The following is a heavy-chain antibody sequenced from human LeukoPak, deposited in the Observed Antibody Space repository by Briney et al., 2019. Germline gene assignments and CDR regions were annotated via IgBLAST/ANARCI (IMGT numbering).Heavy chain of an antibody. V-gene: IGHV3-9*01. D-gene: IGHD6-13*01. CDR3: AKSFGYSSSWYYFDY. Sequence: GRSLRLSCAASGFTFDDYAMHWVRQAPGKGLEWVSGISWNSGSIGYADSVKGRSTISRDNAKNSLYLQMNSLRAEDTALYYCAKSFGYSSSWYYFDYWGQGTLVTVSS. CDR1: GFTFDDYA. CDR2: ISWNSGSI. J-gene: IGHJ4*02.